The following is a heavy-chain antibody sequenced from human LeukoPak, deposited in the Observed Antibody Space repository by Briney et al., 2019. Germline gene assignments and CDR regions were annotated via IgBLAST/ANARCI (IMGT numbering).Heavy chain of an antibody. J-gene: IGHJ4*02. Sequence: GSLRLSCAASGFIFSTYWMMWARQAPGKGLEWIGEIYHSGSTNYNPSLKSRVTISVDKSKNQFSLKLSSVTAADTAVYYCARVSGYYYDSSGYSYYFDYWGQGTLVTVSS. V-gene: IGHV4-4*02. D-gene: IGHD3-22*01. CDR2: IYHSGST. CDR3: ARVSGYYYDSSGYSYYFDY. CDR1: GFIFSTYW.